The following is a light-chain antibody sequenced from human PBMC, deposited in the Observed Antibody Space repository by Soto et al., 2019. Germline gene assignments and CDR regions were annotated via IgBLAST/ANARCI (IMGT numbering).Light chain of an antibody. CDR2: DAS. J-gene: IGKJ2*01. CDR3: QQHNDYTAVT. V-gene: IGKV1-5*01. CDR1: QTISSS. Sequence: DIQMTQSPSTLSASVGDRVTITCRASQTISSSLAWYQHKPGKAPKLLIFDASTLQTGVPSRFSGSGFGTEFTLTITGQQPDDFATYYCQQHNDYTAVTFGQGTKLEIK.